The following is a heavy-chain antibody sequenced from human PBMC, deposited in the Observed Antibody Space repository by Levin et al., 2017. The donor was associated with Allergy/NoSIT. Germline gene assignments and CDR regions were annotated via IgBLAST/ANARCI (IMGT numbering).Heavy chain of an antibody. CDR1: GSSITNFIW. CDR2: IYHSGAT. Sequence: SETLSLTCAVSGSSITNFIWWGWIRQPPGKGLEWIGYIYHSGATQYNPSLKSRATLSVDSSKNQIFLSLSSLTAGDTAVYSGAGMARSRYFDNWGQGTLVAVS. V-gene: IGHV4-28*01. J-gene: IGHJ4*02. CDR3: AGMARSRYFDN.